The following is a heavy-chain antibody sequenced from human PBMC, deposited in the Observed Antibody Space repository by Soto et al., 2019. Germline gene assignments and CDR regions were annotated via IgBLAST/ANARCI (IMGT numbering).Heavy chain of an antibody. J-gene: IGHJ4*02. V-gene: IGHV3-9*01. Sequence: EVQLVESGGGLVQPGGSLRLSCAASGFTFADYAMNWVRQAPGKGLEWVAGISWNSGNIGYADSVKGRFTISRDNAKNSLYLQMNSLRAEDTAVYYCPKDIEGSAADESSYWGQGTLVSVSS. D-gene: IGHD6-13*01. CDR1: GFTFADYA. CDR3: PKDIEGSAADESSY. CDR2: ISWNSGNI.